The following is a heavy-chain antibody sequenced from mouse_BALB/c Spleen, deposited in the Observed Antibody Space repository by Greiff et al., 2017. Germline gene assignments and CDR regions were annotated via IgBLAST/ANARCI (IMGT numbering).Heavy chain of an antibody. CDR1: GFNIKDTY. V-gene: IGHV14-3*02. Sequence: VQLQQSGAELVKPGASVKLSCTASGFNIKDTYMHWVKQRPEQGLEWIGRIDPANGNTKYDPKFQGKATITADTSSNTAYLQLSSLTSEDTAVYYCASMITTDADYWGQGTTLTVSS. D-gene: IGHD2-4*01. J-gene: IGHJ2*01. CDR2: IDPANGNT. CDR3: ASMITTDADY.